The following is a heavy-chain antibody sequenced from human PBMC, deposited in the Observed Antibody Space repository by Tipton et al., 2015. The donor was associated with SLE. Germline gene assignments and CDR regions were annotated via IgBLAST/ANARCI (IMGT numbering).Heavy chain of an antibody. V-gene: IGHV4-39*07. CDR2: IYYSGST. CDR1: GGSISSSSYY. D-gene: IGHD1-20*01. J-gene: IGHJ4*02. Sequence: LRLSCTVSGGSISSSSYYWGWIRQPPGKGLEWIGSIYYSGSTYYNPSLKSRVTISVDTSKNQFSLKLSSVTAADTAVYYCARANNWKGPLSFDYWGQGTLVTVSS. CDR3: ARANNWKGPLSFDY.